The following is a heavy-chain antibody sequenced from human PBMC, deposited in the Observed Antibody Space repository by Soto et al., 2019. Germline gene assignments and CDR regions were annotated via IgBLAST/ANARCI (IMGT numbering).Heavy chain of an antibody. CDR1: GFTFSSYG. CDR2: IWYDGSNK. CDR3: ARPQSPEYYDFWSGYYTGVGGGGYYYYGMDV. Sequence: AAGFTFSSYGMHWVRPAPGKGLEWVAVIWYDGSNKYYADSVKGRFTISRDNSKNTLYLQMNSLRAEDTAVYYCARPQSPEYYDFWSGYYTGVGGGGYYYYGMDVWGQGTTVTVSS. V-gene: IGHV3-33*01. D-gene: IGHD3-3*01. J-gene: IGHJ6*02.